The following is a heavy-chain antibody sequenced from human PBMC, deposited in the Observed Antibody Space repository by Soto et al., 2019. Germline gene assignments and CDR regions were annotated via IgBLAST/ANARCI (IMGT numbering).Heavy chain of an antibody. CDR2: IIPIFGTA. Sequence: SVKVSCKASGGTFSSYAISWVRQAPGQGLEWMGGIIPIFGTANYAQKFQGRVTITADESTSTAYMELSSLRSEDTAVYYCAGIYDSSGYQLGYYGMHVCGQGTTVTVSS. V-gene: IGHV1-69*13. D-gene: IGHD3-22*01. CDR3: AGIYDSSGYQLGYYGMHV. J-gene: IGHJ6*02. CDR1: GGTFSSYA.